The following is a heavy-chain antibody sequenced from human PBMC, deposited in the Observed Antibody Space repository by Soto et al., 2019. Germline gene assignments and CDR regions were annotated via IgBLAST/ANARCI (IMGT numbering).Heavy chain of an antibody. D-gene: IGHD6-19*01. CDR2: ISKDGMNE. CDR1: AFSFSSYA. V-gene: IGHV3-30*04. J-gene: IGHJ5*02. CDR3: ARDMYSSDYFVKWFEP. Sequence: PGGSLRLSCTASAFSFSSYAMYCFRQPSGKGLEWVAVISKDGMNENYADSVKGRVTVSRDNANYSLDLQLNSLRGEDTAMYYCARDMYSSDYFVKWFEPWGQGTLVTVS.